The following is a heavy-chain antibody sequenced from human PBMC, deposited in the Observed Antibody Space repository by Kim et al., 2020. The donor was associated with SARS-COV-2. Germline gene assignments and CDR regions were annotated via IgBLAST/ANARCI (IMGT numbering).Heavy chain of an antibody. Sequence: GGSLRLSCAASGFTFSSYWMHWVRQAPGKGLVWVSRINSDGSSTSYADSVKGRFTISRDNAKNTLYLQMNSLRAEDTAVYYCARGTRRYFDWYKGVGVEWFDPWGQGTLVTVSS. CDR3: ARGTRRYFDWYKGVGVEWFDP. V-gene: IGHV3-74*01. CDR2: INSDGSST. D-gene: IGHD3-9*01. CDR1: GFTFSSYW. J-gene: IGHJ5*02.